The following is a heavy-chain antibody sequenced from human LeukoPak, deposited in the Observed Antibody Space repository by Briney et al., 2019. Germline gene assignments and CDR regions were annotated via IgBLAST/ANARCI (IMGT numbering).Heavy chain of an antibody. CDR3: ARGARPVEIGRYYDSSGDY. CDR1: GYTFTSYG. CDR2: ISAYNGNT. V-gene: IGHV1-18*01. D-gene: IGHD3-22*01. J-gene: IGHJ4*02. Sequence: GASVKVSCKASGYTFTSYGISWVRQAPGQGLEWMGWISAYNGNTNYAQKLQGRVTMTTDTSTSTAYMELRSLRSDDTAVYYCARGARPVEIGRYYDSSGDYWGQGTLVTVSS.